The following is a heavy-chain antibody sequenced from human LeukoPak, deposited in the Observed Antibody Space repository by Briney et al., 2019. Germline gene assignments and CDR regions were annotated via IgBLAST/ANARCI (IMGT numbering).Heavy chain of an antibody. J-gene: IGHJ6*02. CDR3: ARTQIAARNYYYYGMDV. CDR2: IIPIFGTA. V-gene: IGHV1-69*13. D-gene: IGHD6-6*01. CDR1: GGTFSSYA. Sequence: SVKVSCEASGGTFSSYAISWVRQAPGQGLEWMGGIIPIFGTANYAQKFQGRVTITADESTSTAYMELSSLRSEDTAVYYCARTQIAARNYYYYGMDVWGQGTTVTVSS.